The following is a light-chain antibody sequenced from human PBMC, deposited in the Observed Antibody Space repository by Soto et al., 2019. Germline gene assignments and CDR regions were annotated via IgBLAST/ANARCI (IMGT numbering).Light chain of an antibody. CDR3: QQYGSSPPIT. CDR2: GAS. Sequence: EIVLTQPPGTLSSSPGERATLSCTASQSVSSSYLAWYRKKPAQATGLLIYGASSRATSIPDRFSGSGSVTDFTLTISRLEPEDFAVYDCQQYGSSPPITFGQGTRLEIK. V-gene: IGKV3-20*01. J-gene: IGKJ5*01. CDR1: QSVSSSY.